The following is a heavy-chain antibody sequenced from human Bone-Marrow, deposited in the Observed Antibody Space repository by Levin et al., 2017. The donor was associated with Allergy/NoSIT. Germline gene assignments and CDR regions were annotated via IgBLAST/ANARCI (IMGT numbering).Heavy chain of an antibody. V-gene: IGHV3-33*01. CDR3: ARDQRDGYNKFYYYYYGMDV. CDR1: GFTFSSYG. Sequence: GGSLRLSCAASGFTFSSYGMHWVRQAPGKGLEWVAVIWYDGSNKYYADSVKGRFTISRDNSKNTLYLQMNSLRAEDTAVYYCARDQRDGYNKFYYYYYGMDVWGQGTTVTVSS. J-gene: IGHJ6*02. CDR2: IWYDGSNK. D-gene: IGHD5-24*01.